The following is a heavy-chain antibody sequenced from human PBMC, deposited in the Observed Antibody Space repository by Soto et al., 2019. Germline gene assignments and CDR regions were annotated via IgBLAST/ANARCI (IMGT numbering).Heavy chain of an antibody. Sequence: GASVKVSCKASGYTFTSCYIHWVRQAPGQGLQWMGIINPSGGTTSNAQQFQGRVTMTRDTSTSTVYMELSSLRSDDKAVYYCARETGFGECQFDYWAQATPVTDFS. D-gene: IGHD3-10*01. J-gene: IGHJ4*02. V-gene: IGHV1-46*01. CDR1: GYTFTSCY. CDR3: ARETGFGECQFDY. CDR2: INPSGGTT.